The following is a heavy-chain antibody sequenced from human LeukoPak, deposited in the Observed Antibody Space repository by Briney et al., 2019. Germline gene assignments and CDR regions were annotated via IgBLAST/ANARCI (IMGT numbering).Heavy chain of an antibody. Sequence: KTSETLSLTCTVSGGSISSSSYYWGWIRQPPGKGLEWIGSIYYSGSTYYNPSLKSRVTISVDTSKNQFSLKLSSVTAADTAVYYCARGVTNYYYDFASYYYYYMDVWGKGTTVTVSS. CDR3: ARGVTNYYYDFASYYYYYMDV. CDR2: IYYSGST. V-gene: IGHV4-39*07. J-gene: IGHJ6*03. D-gene: IGHD3-22*01. CDR1: GGSISSSSYY.